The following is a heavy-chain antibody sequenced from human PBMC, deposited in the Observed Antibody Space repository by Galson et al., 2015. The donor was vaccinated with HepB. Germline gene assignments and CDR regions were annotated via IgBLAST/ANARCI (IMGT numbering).Heavy chain of an antibody. Sequence: SVKVSCKASGYTFTSYGISWVRQAPGQGLEWMGWISAYNGNTNYAQKLQGRVTMTTDTSTSTAYMELRSLRPDDTAVYYCARKTVDTAIVTQYYYYYMDVWGKGTTVTVSS. D-gene: IGHD5-18*01. CDR1: GYTFTSYG. J-gene: IGHJ6*03. CDR3: ARKTVDTAIVTQYYYYYMDV. V-gene: IGHV1-18*01. CDR2: ISAYNGNT.